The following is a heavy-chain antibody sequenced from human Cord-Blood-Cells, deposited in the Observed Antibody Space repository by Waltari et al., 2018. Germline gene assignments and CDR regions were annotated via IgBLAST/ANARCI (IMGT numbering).Heavy chain of an antibody. CDR2: IYSGGST. J-gene: IGHJ4*02. Sequence: EVQLVESGGGLIKPGGSLRLSCAASGFTVSSNYMSWVRQAPGKGLEWVSVIYSGGSTYYADSVKGRFTISRDNSKNTLYLQMNSLRAEDTAVYYCARAVTSCYYFDYWGQGTLVTVSS. CDR3: ARAVTSCYYFDY. CDR1: GFTVSSNY. V-gene: IGHV3-53*01. D-gene: IGHD2-2*01.